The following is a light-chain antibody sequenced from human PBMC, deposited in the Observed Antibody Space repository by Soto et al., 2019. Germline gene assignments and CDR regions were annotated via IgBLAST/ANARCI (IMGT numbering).Light chain of an antibody. V-gene: IGLV2-14*01. CDR3: SSYTSSISYV. CDR2: DVS. Sequence: QSVLTQPASVSGSPGQSITISCTGTGSDVGAYNYVSWCQQHPGKAPKLIIYDVSNRPSGVSDRFSASKSGNTASLTISGLQAEDEADYYCSSYTSSISYVFGTGTKVTVL. J-gene: IGLJ1*01. CDR1: GSDVGAYNY.